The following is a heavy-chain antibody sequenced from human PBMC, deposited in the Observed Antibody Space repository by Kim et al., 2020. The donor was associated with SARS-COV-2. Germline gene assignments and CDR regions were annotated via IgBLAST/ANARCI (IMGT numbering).Heavy chain of an antibody. CDR2: IDPYDSHI. CDR3: ARHSILLLTETSPAHPRDFYALEV. Sequence: GESLKISCKGSGYTFNNFWISRVRQTPGKGLEWMGRIDPYDSHINYSPSLEGHVTISADRSSSTAYLQWTSLKASDTAIYYCARHSILLLTETSPAHPRDFYALEVWGQGTAVTVSS. V-gene: IGHV5-10-1*01. CDR1: GYTFNNFW. J-gene: IGHJ6*02. D-gene: IGHD3-9*01.